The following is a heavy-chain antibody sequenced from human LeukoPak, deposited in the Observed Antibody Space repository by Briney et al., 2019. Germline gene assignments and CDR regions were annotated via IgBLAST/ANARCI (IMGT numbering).Heavy chain of an antibody. CDR2: IWYDGSNK. J-gene: IGHJ6*02. V-gene: IGHV3-33*01. Sequence: GGSLRLSCAASGFTFSSYGMHWVRQAPGKGLEWVAVIWYDGSNKYYADSVKGRFTISRDNSKNTLYLQMNSLRAEDTAVYYCARAFTAAAGRGAGGYYYYYGMDVWGQGTTVTVSS. CDR3: ARAFTAAAGRGAGGYYYYYGMDV. D-gene: IGHD6-13*01. CDR1: GFTFSSYG.